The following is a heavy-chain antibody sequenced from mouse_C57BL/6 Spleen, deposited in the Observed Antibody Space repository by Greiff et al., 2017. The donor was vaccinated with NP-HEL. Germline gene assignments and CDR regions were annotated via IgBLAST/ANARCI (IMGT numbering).Heavy chain of an antibody. J-gene: IGHJ3*01. CDR2: IHPNSGST. Sequence: QVQLQQPGAELVKPGASVKLSCKASGYTFTSYWMHWVKQRPGQGLEWIGMIHPNSGSTNYNEKFKSKATLTVDKSSSTAYMQLSSLTSEDSAVYYCARPPVITTVVEGFAYWGQGTLVTVSA. CDR3: ARPPVITTVVEGFAY. D-gene: IGHD1-1*01. V-gene: IGHV1-64*01. CDR1: GYTFTSYW.